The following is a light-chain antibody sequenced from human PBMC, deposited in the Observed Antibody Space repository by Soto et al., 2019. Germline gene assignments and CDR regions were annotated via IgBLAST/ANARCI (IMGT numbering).Light chain of an antibody. V-gene: IGKV3-20*01. CDR1: QSLSSNY. J-gene: IGKJ4*01. CDR3: QQYCSSPLT. CDR2: GAS. Sequence: EIVLTQSPGTLSLSPGEGAALSCRASQSLSSNYLAWYQQKFGQAPRLLIYGASIRATGIPDRFSGSGSGTDFTLTISRLEPEDFAVYVCQQYCSSPLTFGGGTKVEIK.